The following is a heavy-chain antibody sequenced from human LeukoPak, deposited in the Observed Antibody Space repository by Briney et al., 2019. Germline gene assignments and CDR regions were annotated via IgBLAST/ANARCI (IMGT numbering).Heavy chain of an antibody. CDR3: VGGVVVVPAATDYYYGMDV. D-gene: IGHD2-2*01. V-gene: IGHV1-2*02. Sequence: ASVKVSRKASGYTFTGYYMHWVRQAPGQGLEWMGWINPNSGGTNYAQKFQGRVTMTRDTSISTAYMELSRLRSDDTAVYYCVGGVVVVPAATDYYYGMDVWGQGTTVTVSS. CDR1: GYTFTGYY. J-gene: IGHJ6*02. CDR2: INPNSGGT.